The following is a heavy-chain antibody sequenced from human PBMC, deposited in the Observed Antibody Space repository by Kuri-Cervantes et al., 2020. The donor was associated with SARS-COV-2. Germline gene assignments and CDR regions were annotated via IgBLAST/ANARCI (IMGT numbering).Heavy chain of an antibody. CDR3: ARDLVDSSGYSGLGY. D-gene: IGHD3-22*01. CDR1: GFAVSSNY. CDR2: IYSDGST. V-gene: IGHV3-53*01. Sequence: GGSLRLSCAASGFAVSSNYMSWVRQAPGKGLEWASIIYSDGSTYYADSVKGRFTISRDNSKNTLYLQMNSLRAEDTAVYYCARDLVDSSGYSGLGYWGQGTLVTVSS. J-gene: IGHJ4*02.